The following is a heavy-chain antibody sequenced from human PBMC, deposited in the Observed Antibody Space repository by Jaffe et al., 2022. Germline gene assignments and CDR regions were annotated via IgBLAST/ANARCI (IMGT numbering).Heavy chain of an antibody. V-gene: IGHV4-38-2*01. CDR1: GYSISSGYY. CDR3: ARHRLSTVVAATNY. J-gene: IGHJ4*02. Sequence: QVQLQESGPGLVKPSETLSLTCAVSGYSISSGYYWGWIRQPPGKGLEWIGSIYHSGSTYYNPSLKSRVTISVDTSKNQFSLKLSSVTAADTAVYYCARHRLSTVVAATNYWGQGTLVTVSS. D-gene: IGHD2-15*01. CDR2: IYHSGST.